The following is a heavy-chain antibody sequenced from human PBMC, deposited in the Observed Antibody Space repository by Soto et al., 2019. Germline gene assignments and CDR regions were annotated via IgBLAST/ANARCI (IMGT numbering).Heavy chain of an antibody. D-gene: IGHD2-2*01. CDR2: MNPKSGNT. Sequence: QVQLVQSGAEVKKPGASVKVSCKASGYTFTSYDINWVRQATGQGPEWMGWMNPKSGNTGYAQKFQGRVTMTRSTPISAAYMELSRLRSEDTAVSYCERGLYCISTSCALPYYYFGLDVWGQGTTVTVSS. CDR3: ERGLYCISTSCALPYYYFGLDV. CDR1: GYTFTSYD. V-gene: IGHV1-8*01. J-gene: IGHJ6*02.